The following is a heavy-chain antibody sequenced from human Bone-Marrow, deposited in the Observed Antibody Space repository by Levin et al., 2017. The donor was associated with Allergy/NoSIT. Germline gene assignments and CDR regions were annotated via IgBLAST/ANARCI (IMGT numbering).Heavy chain of an antibody. J-gene: IGHJ4*02. CDR3: ARGSAEFDY. V-gene: IGHV3-30*03. Sequence: GGSLRLSCEASGFTLSRCHMHWIRQAPGKGLEWVALISYDGNNEEYAHSVEGRFTISRDNSKNTVYLQMNRLKPEDTAVYYCARGSAEFDYWGQGVLVTVSS. CDR1: GFTLSRCH. D-gene: IGHD1-14*01. CDR2: ISYDGNNE.